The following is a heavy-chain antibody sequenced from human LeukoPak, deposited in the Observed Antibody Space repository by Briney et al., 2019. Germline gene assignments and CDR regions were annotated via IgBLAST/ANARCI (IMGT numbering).Heavy chain of an antibody. V-gene: IGHV1-46*01. D-gene: IGHD6-19*01. Sequence: ALVKVSCKASGYTFISHYMHWVRQAPGQGLEWMGIINPGGGSTSYAQKFQGRVTMTRDTSTSTVYMELSSLRSEDTAVYYCASDGYSSGWYVLDYWGQGTLVTVSS. CDR1: GYTFISHY. CDR2: INPGGGST. CDR3: ASDGYSSGWYVLDY. J-gene: IGHJ4*02.